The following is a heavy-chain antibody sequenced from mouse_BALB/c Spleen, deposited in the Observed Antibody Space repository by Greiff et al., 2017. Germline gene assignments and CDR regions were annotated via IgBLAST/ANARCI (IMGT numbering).Heavy chain of an antibody. D-gene: IGHD2-14*01. V-gene: IGHV1-31*01. CDR2: INPYNGAT. J-gene: IGHJ2*01. Sequence: EVKLQQSGPEPVKPGASVKISCKASGYSFTGYYLHWVKQSHVKSLEWIGRINPYNGATSYNQNFKDKASLTVDKSSSTAYMELHSLTSEDSAVYYCARDYRYDVYYFDYWGQGTTLTVSS. CDR1: GYSFTGYY. CDR3: ARDYRYDVYYFDY.